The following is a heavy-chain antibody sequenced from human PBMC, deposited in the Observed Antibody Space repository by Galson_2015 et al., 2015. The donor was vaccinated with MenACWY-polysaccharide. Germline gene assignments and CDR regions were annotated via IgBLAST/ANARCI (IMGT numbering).Heavy chain of an antibody. V-gene: IGHV1-8*01. J-gene: IGHJ5*02. Sequence: SVKVSCKASGDIFTNYAISWVRQATGQGLEWMGWMIPIFGDAGYAQKFQGRVTMTTNDSTSTAYMELSSLRSEDTAVYYCVNRGRPTRGEWFDLWGRGTLVTVSS. CDR3: VNRGRPTRGEWFDL. D-gene: IGHD3-10*01. CDR1: GDIFTNYA. CDR2: MIPIFGDA.